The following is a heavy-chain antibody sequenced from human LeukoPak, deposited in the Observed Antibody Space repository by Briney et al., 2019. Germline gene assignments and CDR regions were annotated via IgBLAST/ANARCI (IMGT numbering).Heavy chain of an antibody. CDR2: IYYYGNT. J-gene: IGHJ4*02. Sequence: SEPLSLTCSVYGNSISSYQWRWIRQPTGKALEWVGYIYYYGNTNYNPSLKSRLPISVDTSKSQFSLGLTSVTSADTAVYYCARDGPGTGWHAGDYWPQGTLVSVSS. V-gene: IGHV4-59*13. D-gene: IGHD6-19*01. CDR1: GNSISSYQ. CDR3: ARDGPGTGWHAGDY.